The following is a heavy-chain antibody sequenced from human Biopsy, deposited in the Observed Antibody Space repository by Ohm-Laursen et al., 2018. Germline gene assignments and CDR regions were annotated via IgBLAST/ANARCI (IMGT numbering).Heavy chain of an antibody. CDR1: SGSFSSNY. Sequence: SQTLSLTCAVYSGSFSSNYWTWIRQPPGKGLEWIGEITHSGYTNYNPSLKSRVPVSVDTSKNQFSLKLSSVTAADTAVYYCASRLYGPNPIDYWGQGTLVTVSS. D-gene: IGHD2-8*01. J-gene: IGHJ4*02. CDR3: ASRLYGPNPIDY. CDR2: ITHSGYT. V-gene: IGHV4-34*01.